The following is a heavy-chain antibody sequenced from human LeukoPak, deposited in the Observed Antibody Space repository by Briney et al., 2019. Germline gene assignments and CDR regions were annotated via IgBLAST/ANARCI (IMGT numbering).Heavy chain of an antibody. V-gene: IGHV4-30-4*08. D-gene: IGHD2-2*01. J-gene: IGHJ5*02. CDR1: GGSISSGDYY. CDR3: ARAFVVVPAAIINLFDP. Sequence: SETLSLTCTVSGGSISSGDYYWSWIRQPPGKGLEWIGYIYYSGSTYYNPSLKSRVTISVDTSKNQFSLKLSSVTAADTAVYYCARAFVVVPAAIINLFDPWGQGTLVTVSS. CDR2: IYYSGST.